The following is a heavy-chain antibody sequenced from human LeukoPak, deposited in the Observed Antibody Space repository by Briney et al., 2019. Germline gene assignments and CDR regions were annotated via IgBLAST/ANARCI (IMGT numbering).Heavy chain of an antibody. CDR1: GYSFINYW. Sequence: GESLKISCKASGYSFINYWIGWVRQMPGKGLEWMGIIYPGDSDTRYSPSFRGQVTISADKSTSTAYLQWSSLKASDTAMYYCARTYDSSGYYYHYWGQGTLVTVSS. CDR3: ARTYDSSGYYYHY. J-gene: IGHJ4*02. D-gene: IGHD3-22*01. V-gene: IGHV5-51*01. CDR2: IYPGDSDT.